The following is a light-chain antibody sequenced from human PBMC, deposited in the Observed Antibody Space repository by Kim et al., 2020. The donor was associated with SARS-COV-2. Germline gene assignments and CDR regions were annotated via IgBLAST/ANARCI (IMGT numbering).Light chain of an antibody. J-gene: IGLJ2*01. CDR2: RDT. CDR3: QTWDSRTVV. CDR1: KLGDNF. Sequence: SVSPGQTASITCSGDKLGDNFASWYQQKPGQSPGLVIYRDTERPSEIPERFSGSNSGNTATLTISGTQTIDEAAYYCQTWDSRTVVFGGGTQLTVL. V-gene: IGLV3-1*01.